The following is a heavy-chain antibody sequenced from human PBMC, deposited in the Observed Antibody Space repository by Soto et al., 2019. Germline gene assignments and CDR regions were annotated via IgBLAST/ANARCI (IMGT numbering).Heavy chain of an antibody. V-gene: IGHV4-34*12. CDR2: IFHGGST. CDR1: GGSFSGYF. D-gene: IGHD3-22*01. CDR3: ARPHYDSNTFYYFFDY. Sequence: PSETLSLTCAVYGGSFSGYFWSGIRQPPGKGLEWIGEIFHGGSTNYSPSLKSRVTISVDTSKNQFSLELSSVTAADTAVYYCARPHYDSNTFYYFFDYWGQGTLVTVSS. J-gene: IGHJ4*02.